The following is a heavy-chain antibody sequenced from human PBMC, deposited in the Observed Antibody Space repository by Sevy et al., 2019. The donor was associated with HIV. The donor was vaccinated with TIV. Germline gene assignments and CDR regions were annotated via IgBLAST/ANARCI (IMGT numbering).Heavy chain of an antibody. CDR2: ITSSSNTI. J-gene: IGHJ5*02. D-gene: IGHD3-10*01. CDR3: ARDRGRGEVALDL. CDR1: GFRFRDYR. V-gene: IGHV3-48*02. Sequence: GGSLRLSCAASGFRFRDYRMNWVRQASGKGLEWVSYITSSSNTINYADSVKGRFTISRDNGRNSLYLQINSLRHEDTAVYYCARDRGRGEVALDLWGQGTLVTVSS.